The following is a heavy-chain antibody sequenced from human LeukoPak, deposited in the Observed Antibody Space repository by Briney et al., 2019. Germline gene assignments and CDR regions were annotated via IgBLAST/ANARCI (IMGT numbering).Heavy chain of an antibody. J-gene: IGHJ4*02. V-gene: IGHV4-30-2*01. CDR1: GGSISGGGYS. Sequence: SETLSLTCAVSGGSISGGGYSWSWIRQPPGKGLEWIGYIYHSGSTYYNPSLKSRVTISVDRSKNQFSLKLSSVTAADTAVYYCARGYSYGGVDYWGQGTLVTVSS. CDR2: IYHSGST. CDR3: ARGYSYGGVDY. D-gene: IGHD5-18*01.